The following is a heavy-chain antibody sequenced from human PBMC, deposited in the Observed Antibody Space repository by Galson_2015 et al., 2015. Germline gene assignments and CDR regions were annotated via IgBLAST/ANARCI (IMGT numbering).Heavy chain of an antibody. D-gene: IGHD4-17*01. CDR3: ARDYYGDYVVDY. CDR1: GFTFSTYS. CDR2: ISSTANYI. J-gene: IGHJ4*02. Sequence: SLRLSCAASGFTFSTYSMNWVRQAPGKGLEWVSSISSTANYIHYADSVKGRFTISRDYAKNLLYLQMNSLSAEDTAVYYCARDYYGDYVVDYWGQETLVTVSS. V-gene: IGHV3-21*01.